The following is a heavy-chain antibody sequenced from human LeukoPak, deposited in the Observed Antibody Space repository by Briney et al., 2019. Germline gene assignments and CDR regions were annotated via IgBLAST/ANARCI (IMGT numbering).Heavy chain of an antibody. CDR2: ISSGSDSI. CDR1: GFRFSIYN. J-gene: IGHJ4*02. Sequence: GGSLRLSCVASGFRFSIYNMNWVRQAPGKGLEWLSYISSGSDSIYYADSVKGRFTISRDNANNSLYLQMNSLRAEDTAVYYCAKALGSSGYPCDYWGQGALVTVSS. V-gene: IGHV3-48*01. D-gene: IGHD5-12*01. CDR3: AKALGSSGYPCDY.